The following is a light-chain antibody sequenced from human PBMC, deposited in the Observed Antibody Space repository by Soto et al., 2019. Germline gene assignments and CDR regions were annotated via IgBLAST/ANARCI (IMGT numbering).Light chain of an antibody. J-gene: IGKJ5*01. CDR3: QQYKNWPPIT. Sequence: EIVMTQSPATLSVSPGERATLACRASQSVRINLAWYQQQPGQAPRLLIYGASTRATGIPARFSGSGSGTEFSLTISDLQSEDFEVYFCQQYKNWPPITFGQGTRLEIK. CDR1: QSVRIN. V-gene: IGKV3-15*01. CDR2: GAS.